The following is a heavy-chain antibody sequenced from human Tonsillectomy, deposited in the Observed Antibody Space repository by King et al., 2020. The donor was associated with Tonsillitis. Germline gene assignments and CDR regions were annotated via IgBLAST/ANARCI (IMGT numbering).Heavy chain of an antibody. CDR3: AGHGSAYSVHS. D-gene: IGHD2-15*01. CDR2: IHANTGIT. CDR1: GFTFSSYG. Sequence: VQLVESGGGLVQPGGSLRLSCEASGFTFSSYGMSWVRQAPGKGLEWVSLIHANTGITSYADSVRGRFTISRANAKNTLDMQTYSLKADDPDVYYCAGHGSAYSVHSWGQGTLVTVSS. V-gene: IGHV3-23*03. J-gene: IGHJ4*02.